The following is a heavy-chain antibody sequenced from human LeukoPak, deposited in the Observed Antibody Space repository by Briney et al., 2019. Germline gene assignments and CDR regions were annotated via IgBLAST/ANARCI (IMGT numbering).Heavy chain of an antibody. CDR2: IYYSGST. J-gene: IGHJ4*02. CDR1: DGSISSYY. V-gene: IGHV4-59*01. D-gene: IGHD3-10*01. Sequence: PSETLSLTCTVSDGSISSYYWSWIRQPPGKGLEWIGYIYYSGSTNYNPSLKSRVTISVDTSKNQFSLKLSSVTAADTAVYYCARIPYGSGSPLDYWGQGTLVTVSS. CDR3: ARIPYGSGSPLDY.